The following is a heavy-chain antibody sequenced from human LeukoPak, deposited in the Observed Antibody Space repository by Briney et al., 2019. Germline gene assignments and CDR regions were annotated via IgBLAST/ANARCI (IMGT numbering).Heavy chain of an antibody. Sequence: KPSETLSLTCTVSGGSISSYYWSWIRQPPGKGLEWIGYIYYSGNSNYNPSLKSRVTISADTSKNEFSLKLSPVTAADTAIYYCATRSTGVAATFDSWGQGALVTVSS. CDR3: ATRSTGVAATFDS. CDR1: GGSISSYY. CDR2: IYYSGNS. D-gene: IGHD2-15*01. J-gene: IGHJ4*02. V-gene: IGHV4-59*01.